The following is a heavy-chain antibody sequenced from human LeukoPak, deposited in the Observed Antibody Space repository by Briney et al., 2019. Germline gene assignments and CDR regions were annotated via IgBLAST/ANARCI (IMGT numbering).Heavy chain of an antibody. CDR2: INPGDSDT. CDR3: ARHGYSSDWSYAFDI. D-gene: IGHD6-19*01. CDR1: GYIFTNYC. Sequence: VESLKISCKGSGYIFTNYCVVWVRQMPGKGLLLLGIINPGDSDTRYSPSFQGQVTISADKSINTTYLQRSSLRASDTAMFYCARHGYSSDWSYAFDIWGQGTMLTVSS. J-gene: IGHJ3*02. V-gene: IGHV5-51*01.